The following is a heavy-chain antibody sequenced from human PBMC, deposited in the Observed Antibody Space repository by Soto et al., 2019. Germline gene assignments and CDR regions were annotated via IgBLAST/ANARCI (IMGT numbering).Heavy chain of an antibody. CDR3: ARLVAAPLGYYYYGMDV. V-gene: IGHV1-24*01. D-gene: IGHD6-6*01. CDR2: FDPEDGET. J-gene: IGHJ6*02. Sequence: ASVKVSCKVSGYTLTELSMHWVRQAPGKGLEWMGGFDPEDGETIYAQKFQGRVTMTEDTSTDTAYLQWSSLKASDTAMYYCARLVAAPLGYYYYGMDVWGQGTTVTVSS. CDR1: GYTLTELS.